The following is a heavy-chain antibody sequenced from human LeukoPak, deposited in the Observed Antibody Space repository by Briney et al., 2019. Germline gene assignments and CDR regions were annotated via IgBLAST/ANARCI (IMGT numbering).Heavy chain of an antibody. CDR1: GGSISSCY. Sequence: SETLSLTCTVSGGSISSCYWSWIRQPAGKGLEWIGRIYTSGTTHYNPSLKSRVTMSVDTSKNQFSLKLSSVTAADTAVYYCARLSTVTTSFDYWGQGTLVTVSS. CDR3: ARLSTVTTSFDY. V-gene: IGHV4-4*07. J-gene: IGHJ4*02. CDR2: IYTSGTT. D-gene: IGHD4-17*01.